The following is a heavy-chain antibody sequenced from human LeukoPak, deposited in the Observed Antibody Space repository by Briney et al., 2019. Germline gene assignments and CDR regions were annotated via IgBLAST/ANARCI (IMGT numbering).Heavy chain of an antibody. D-gene: IGHD3-22*01. CDR1: GDSIRNYF. CDR2: IYTSGST. J-gene: IGHJ4*02. CDR3: ARESKSYDGSGYYHDY. V-gene: IGHV4-4*07. Sequence: SETLSLTCSVSGDSIRNYFWSWIRQPAGKGLEWIGRIYTSGSTDYNPSLRSRVTMSVDTPRNQFSLKLTSVTAADTAVYYCARESKSYDGSGYYHDYWGQGNLVTVSS.